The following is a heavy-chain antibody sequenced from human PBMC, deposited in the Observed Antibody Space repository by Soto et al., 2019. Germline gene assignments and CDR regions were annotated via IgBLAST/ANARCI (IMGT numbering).Heavy chain of an antibody. J-gene: IGHJ6*02. D-gene: IGHD1-26*01. CDR3: ARDHRPSGSYWGYYYYGMDV. CDR2: IWYDRSNK. Sequence: PGGSLRLSCAASGFTFSSYGMHWVRQAPGKGLERVAVIWYDRSNKYYADYVKGRFTISRDNSKNTLYLQMNSLRAEDTAVYYCARDHRPSGSYWGYYYYGMDVWGQGTTVTVSS. V-gene: IGHV3-33*01. CDR1: GFTFSSYG.